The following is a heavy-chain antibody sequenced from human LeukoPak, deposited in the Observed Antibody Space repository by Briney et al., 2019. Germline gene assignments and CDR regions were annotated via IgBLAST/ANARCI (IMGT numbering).Heavy chain of an antibody. CDR1: GGGSISSSNPY. Sequence: SETLSLTCTVSGGGSISSSNPYWGWIRQPPGKGLEWIGSINYSGTTENNPSLKSRVTMSADTSKDQFSLKLTSVAAADTAVYYCARHSDGWYWGGTGLDVWGQGTTVIVSS. CDR2: INYSGTT. V-gene: IGHV4-39*01. D-gene: IGHD6-19*01. J-gene: IGHJ6*02. CDR3: ARHSDGWYWGGTGLDV.